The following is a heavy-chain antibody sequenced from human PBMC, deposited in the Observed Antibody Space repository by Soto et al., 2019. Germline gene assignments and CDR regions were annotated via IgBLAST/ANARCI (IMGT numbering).Heavy chain of an antibody. J-gene: IGHJ4*02. CDR2: IKSKTDGGAR. V-gene: IGHV3-15*01. CDR3: VEGWNDF. CDR1: GFMFSSAW. Sequence: EVQLVESGGDLVESGGSLRLSCVTSGFMFSSAWMSWVRQAPGKGLEWVGRIKSKTDGGARDYAAPVNGRFSISRDDSKSTLYLQMNSLRAEDTALYYCVEGWNDFWGQGTLVTVSS. D-gene: IGHD1-1*01.